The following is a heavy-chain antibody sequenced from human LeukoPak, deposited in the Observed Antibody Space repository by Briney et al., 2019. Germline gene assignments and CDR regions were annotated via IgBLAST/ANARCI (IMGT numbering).Heavy chain of an antibody. CDR1: GFTVSSNY. CDR3: AKEASSAWLDC. Sequence: PGGSLRLSCAASGFTVSSNYMNWVRQAPGKGLEWVSVIYSGCSTYYADSVKGRFTISIYNSKNTLYLQMNSLRAEDTAVDYCAKEASSAWLDCWGLGTLVTVSS. D-gene: IGHD6-19*01. J-gene: IGHJ4*02. CDR2: IYSGCST. V-gene: IGHV3-66*01.